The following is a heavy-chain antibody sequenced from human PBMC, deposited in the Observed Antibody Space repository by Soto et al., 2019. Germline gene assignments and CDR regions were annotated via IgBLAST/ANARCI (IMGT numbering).Heavy chain of an antibody. V-gene: IGHV4-59*01. J-gene: IGHJ4*02. CDR3: ARIGGYHGPLDY. CDR1: GVSISSYF. CDR2: TYHRGST. Sequence: PSETLSLTCPVSGVSISSYFWSWIRQAPGRGLEWIGYTYHRGSTNYSPSLKSRVAISLDTSENQFSLKVNSVTAADTAVYYCARIGGYHGPLDYWGQGTPVTVSS. D-gene: IGHD6-25*01.